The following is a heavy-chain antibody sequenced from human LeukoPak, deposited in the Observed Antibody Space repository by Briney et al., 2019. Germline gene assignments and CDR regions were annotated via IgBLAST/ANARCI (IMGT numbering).Heavy chain of an antibody. D-gene: IGHD3-3*01. Sequence: GGSLRLSCAASGFTFSSYPLHWVRQAPGKGLEWVTLISYDGSKIYYADSVRGRFTISRDNSKNTLYLQMNSLRAEDTAVYYCARESGWGLPHTFDFWGQGTMVTVSS. J-gene: IGHJ3*01. CDR3: ARESGWGLPHTFDF. CDR2: ISYDGSKI. CDR1: GFTFSSYP. V-gene: IGHV3-30-3*01.